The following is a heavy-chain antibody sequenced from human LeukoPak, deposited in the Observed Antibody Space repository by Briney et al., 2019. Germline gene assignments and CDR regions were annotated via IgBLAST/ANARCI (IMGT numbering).Heavy chain of an antibody. Sequence: PGGSLRLSCAASGFTFISYWMHWVRQAPGKGLVWVSRINEYGSSTAFADSVKGRFTISRDNAKNTLYLQMNSLRAEDTAVYYCARDAPGNTALDYWGQGTLVTVSS. CDR3: ARDAPGNTALDY. J-gene: IGHJ4*02. CDR2: INEYGSST. V-gene: IGHV3-74*01. D-gene: IGHD5-18*01. CDR1: GFTFISYW.